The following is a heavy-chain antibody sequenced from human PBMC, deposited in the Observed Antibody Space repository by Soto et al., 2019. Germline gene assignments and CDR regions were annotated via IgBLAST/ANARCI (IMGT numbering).Heavy chain of an antibody. CDR1: GFSLSTSGVG. D-gene: IGHD2-2*01. J-gene: IGHJ6*02. CDR2: IYWNDDK. V-gene: IGHV2-5*01. Sequence: QITLKESGPTLVKPTQTLTLTCTFSGFSLSTSGVGVGWIRQPPGKALEWLALIYWNDDKRYSPSLKSRLTITKDPSKNQVVLTMPNMDPVDTATYYCAQYLFRARYCSSTSCPSKGYYYYGMDVWGQGTTVTVSS. CDR3: AQYLFRARYCSSTSCPSKGYYYYGMDV.